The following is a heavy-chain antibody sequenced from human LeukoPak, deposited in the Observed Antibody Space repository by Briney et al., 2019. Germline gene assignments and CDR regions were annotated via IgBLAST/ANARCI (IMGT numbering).Heavy chain of an antibody. J-gene: IGHJ4*02. CDR1: GGSISSGGYY. CDR3: ARTRVRGDYFDY. D-gene: IGHD3-16*01. V-gene: IGHV4-31*03. CDR2: IYYSGST. Sequence: SETLSLTCTVSGGSISSGGYYWSWIRQHPGKGLEWIGYIYYSGSTYYNPSLKSRVTISVDTSKNQFSLKLSPVTAADTAVYYCARTRVRGDYFDYWGQGTLVTVSS.